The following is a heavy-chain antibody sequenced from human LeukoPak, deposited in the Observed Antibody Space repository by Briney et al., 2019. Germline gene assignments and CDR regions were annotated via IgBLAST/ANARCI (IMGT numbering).Heavy chain of an antibody. CDR3: ARAGYSYGTGYYFDY. J-gene: IGHJ4*02. V-gene: IGHV4-59*01. CDR2: IYYTGAT. CDR1: GGSISSYY. D-gene: IGHD5-18*01. Sequence: PSETLSLTRTVSGGSISSYYWSWIRLPPGKGLEWIGYIYYTGATYYNPSLKSRVTISLDTSKNQFSLKLSSVTAADAAVYYCARAGYSYGTGYYFDYWGQGALATVSS.